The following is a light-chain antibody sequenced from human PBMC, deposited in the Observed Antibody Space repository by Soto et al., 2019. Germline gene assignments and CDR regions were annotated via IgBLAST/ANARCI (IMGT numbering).Light chain of an antibody. CDR1: QIVSSSY. CDR3: QQYGSSIT. V-gene: IGKV3-20*01. J-gene: IGKJ5*01. Sequence: EIVLTQTPFTLSFSPVERSPLSFIASQIVSSSYLSWYQQKPGHAPRLLIYGASSRATGIPDRFSGSGSGTDFTLTISRLEPEDFAVYYCQQYGSSITFGQGTRLEIK. CDR2: GAS.